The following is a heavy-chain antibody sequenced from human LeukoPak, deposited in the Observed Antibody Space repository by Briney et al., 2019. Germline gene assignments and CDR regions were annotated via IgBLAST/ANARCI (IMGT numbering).Heavy chain of an antibody. CDR2: INHSGST. D-gene: IGHD3-22*01. Sequence: SETLPLTCAVYGGSFSGYYWSWIRQPPGKGLEWIGEINHSGSTNYNPSLKSRVTISVDTSKNQFSLKLSSVTAADTAVYYCARRNYYDSSGPRGWFDPWGQGTLVTVSS. J-gene: IGHJ5*02. CDR1: GGSFSGYY. CDR3: ARRNYYDSSGPRGWFDP. V-gene: IGHV4-34*01.